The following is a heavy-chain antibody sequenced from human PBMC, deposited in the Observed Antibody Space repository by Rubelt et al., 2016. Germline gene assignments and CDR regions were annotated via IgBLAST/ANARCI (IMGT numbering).Heavy chain of an antibody. V-gene: IGHV4-34*01. J-gene: IGHJ4*02. CDR1: GGSFSGYY. CDR2: INHSGST. CDR3: ARGRYSYGSAVFDY. D-gene: IGHD5-18*01. Sequence: QVQLQQWGAGLLKPSETLSLTCAVYGGSFSGYYWSWIRQPPGKGLEWIGEINHSGSTNYNPSLKSRFTISVDASKNQCALKLGSVTAADTAVYYCARGRYSYGSAVFDYWGQGTLVTVSS.